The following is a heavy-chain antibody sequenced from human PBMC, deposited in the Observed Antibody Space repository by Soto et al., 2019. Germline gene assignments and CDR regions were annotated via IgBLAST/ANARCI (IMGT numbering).Heavy chain of an antibody. CDR1: GFTFSSYG. D-gene: IGHD6-19*01. V-gene: IGHV3-30*18. Sequence: GGSLRLSCAASGFTFSSYGMHWFRQAPCKGLEWVAVILYDGSKKYYADSVKGRFTISRDNSKNTLYLQMSSLRAEDTALYFCVKDGSSGWPYFDDMDVWGQGTTVTVSS. CDR3: VKDGSSGWPYFDDMDV. CDR2: ILYDGSKK. J-gene: IGHJ6*02.